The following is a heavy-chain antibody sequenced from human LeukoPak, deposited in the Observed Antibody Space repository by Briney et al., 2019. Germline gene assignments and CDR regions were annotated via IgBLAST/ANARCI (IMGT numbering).Heavy chain of an antibody. J-gene: IGHJ4*02. V-gene: IGHV4-31*03. Sequence: PSETVPLTCTVSGGSISTPGYYWSRIRQPPGKGLEWIGYIYYSGSTYYSPSLRSRVTISVDTSKNQFSLKLSSVTAADTAVYYCANGGAYCGADCYLPAVGYWGQGSRLTVSS. CDR3: ANGGAYCGADCYLPAVGY. CDR2: IYYSGST. CDR1: GGSISTPGYY. D-gene: IGHD2-21*02.